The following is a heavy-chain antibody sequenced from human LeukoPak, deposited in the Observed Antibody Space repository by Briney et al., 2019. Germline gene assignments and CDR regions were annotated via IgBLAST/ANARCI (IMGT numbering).Heavy chain of an antibody. D-gene: IGHD1-26*01. Sequence: ASVKVSCKACGYTFTLYGISWVRRAPGQGLEWMGWISAYNGNTNYAQKLQGRASMTTDTSTSTAYMELRSLRSDDTAVYYCARGVGATNAFDIWGQGTLVTVSS. J-gene: IGHJ3*02. CDR1: GYTFTLYG. CDR3: ARGVGATNAFDI. V-gene: IGHV1-18*01. CDR2: ISAYNGNT.